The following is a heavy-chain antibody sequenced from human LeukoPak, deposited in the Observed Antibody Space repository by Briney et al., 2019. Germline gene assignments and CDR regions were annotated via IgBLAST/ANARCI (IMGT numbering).Heavy chain of an antibody. CDR3: AYGDYYDY. Sequence: SETLSLTCTVSGGSISSSRYSWGWIRQPPGKGLEWIGSIYYSGSTYYNPSLKSRVTISVDTSKNQFSLKLSSVTAADTAVYYCAYGDYYDYWGQGTLVTVSS. J-gene: IGHJ4*02. CDR2: IYYSGST. V-gene: IGHV4-39*01. D-gene: IGHD4-17*01. CDR1: GGSISSSRYS.